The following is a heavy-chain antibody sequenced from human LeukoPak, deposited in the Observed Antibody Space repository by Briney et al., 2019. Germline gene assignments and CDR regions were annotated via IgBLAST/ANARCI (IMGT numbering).Heavy chain of an antibody. CDR3: ARAPGIKLLWFGELVSPDY. J-gene: IGHJ4*02. CDR1: GYTFTSYG. CDR2: ISAYNGNT. V-gene: IGHV1-18*01. D-gene: IGHD3-10*01. Sequence: GASVKVSCKASGYTFTSYGISWVRQAPGQGLEWMGWISAYNGNTNYAQKLQGRVTMTTDTSTSTAYMELRSLRSDDTAVYYCARAPGIKLLWFGELVSPDYWGQGTLVTVSS.